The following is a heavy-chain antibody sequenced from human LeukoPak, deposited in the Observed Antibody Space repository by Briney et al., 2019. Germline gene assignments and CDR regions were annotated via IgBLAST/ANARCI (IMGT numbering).Heavy chain of an antibody. CDR3: ARGKYNQDIVVVKGFDP. V-gene: IGHV7-4-1*02. D-gene: IGHD2-2*01. Sequence: ASVKVSCKASGYTFTNYAMNWVRQASGQGLEWMGWINTSTGTPTYARGFTGRFVFSLDTSVSTAYLQISSLKAEDTAVYYCARGKYNQDIVVVKGFDPWGQGTLVTVSS. J-gene: IGHJ5*02. CDR2: INTSTGTP. CDR1: GYTFTNYA.